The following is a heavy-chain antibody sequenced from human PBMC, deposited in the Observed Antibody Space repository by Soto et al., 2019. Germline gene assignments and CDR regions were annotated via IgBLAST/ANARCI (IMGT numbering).Heavy chain of an antibody. V-gene: IGHV3-48*02. CDR1: GFTFSSYS. J-gene: IGHJ6*02. D-gene: IGHD6-19*01. CDR3: ARARVTQPSGPHPSSGWSPYYYYGMDV. Sequence: HPGGSLRLSCAASGFTFSSYSMNWVRQAPGKGLEWVSYISSSSTIYYADSVEGRFTISRDNAKNSLYLQMNSLRDEDTAVYYRARARVTQPSGPHPSSGWSPYYYYGMDVWGQGTTVTVSS. CDR2: ISSSSTI.